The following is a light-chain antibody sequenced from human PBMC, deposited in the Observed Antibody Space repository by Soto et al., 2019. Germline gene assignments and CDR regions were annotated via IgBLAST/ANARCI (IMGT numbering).Light chain of an antibody. J-gene: IGKJ5*01. CDR2: GSS. Sequence: EIVMTQSPATLSVSPGERATLSCRASQSVNSKLAWYQQKPGQAPRLLIYGSSTRATGVPARFSGSGSGTEFTLTISSLQPDDFATYYCQQYNTYSTFGQGTRLEI. CDR1: QSVNSK. V-gene: IGKV3D-15*01. CDR3: QQYNTYST.